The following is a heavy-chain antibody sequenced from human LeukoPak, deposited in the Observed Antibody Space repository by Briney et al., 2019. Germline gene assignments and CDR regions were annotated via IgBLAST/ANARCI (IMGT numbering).Heavy chain of an antibody. CDR1: GFTFSSYA. CDR2: ISGSGGST. J-gene: IGHJ3*02. Sequence: GGSLRLSCAASGFTFSSYAMSWVRQAPGKGLEWVSAISGSGGSTYYADSVKGRFTISRDNSKNTLYLQMNSLRAEDTAVYYCANCFEGSSSWPDAFDIWGQGTMVTVSS. CDR3: ANCFEGSSSWPDAFDI. D-gene: IGHD6-13*01. V-gene: IGHV3-23*01.